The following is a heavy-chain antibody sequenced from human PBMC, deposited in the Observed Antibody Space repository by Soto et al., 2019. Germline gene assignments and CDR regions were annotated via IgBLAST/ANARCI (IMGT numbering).Heavy chain of an antibody. CDR2: ISGSGGST. CDR3: AKDFDQEYSSSYY. V-gene: IGHV3-23*01. D-gene: IGHD6-6*01. J-gene: IGHJ4*02. Sequence: GGSLRLSCAASGFTFSSYAMSWVRQAPGKGLEWVSAISGSGGSTYYADSVKGRFTISRDNSKNTLYLQMNSLRAEDTADYYCAKDFDQEYSSSYYWGQGTLVTVSS. CDR1: GFTFSSYA.